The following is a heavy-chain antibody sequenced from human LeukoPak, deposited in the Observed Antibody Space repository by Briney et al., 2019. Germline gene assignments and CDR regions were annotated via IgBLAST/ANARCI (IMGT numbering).Heavy chain of an antibody. CDR1: GFTFTNYW. CDR3: VSQEVVPH. CDR2: VKEDGTTK. V-gene: IGHV3-7*01. Sequence: GGSLRLSCAASGFTFTNYWMSWVRQAPGKGLEWVANVKEDGTTKQYVDSVKGRFTISRDNAKNSLYLQMDSLRAEDTAVYYCVSQEVVPHWGQGTLVSVSS. D-gene: IGHD2-15*01. J-gene: IGHJ4*02.